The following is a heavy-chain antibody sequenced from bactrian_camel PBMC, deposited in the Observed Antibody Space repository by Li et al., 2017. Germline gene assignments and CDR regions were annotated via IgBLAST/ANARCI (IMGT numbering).Heavy chain of an antibody. CDR3: AAGRSWYSGGWDLLNEGYYPY. Sequence: HVQLVESGGGSVQVGGSLRLSCAAPGYRISIMCVGWFRRAVGKRREGVAAICVGGHRTNYADSVKGRFTISQDNKNTVALQMHSLKPEDTAVYYCAAGRSWYSGGWDLLNEGYYPYWGQGTQVTVS. CDR1: GYRISIMC. J-gene: IGHJ4*01. D-gene: IGHD2*01. V-gene: IGHV3S53*01. CDR2: ICVGGHRT.